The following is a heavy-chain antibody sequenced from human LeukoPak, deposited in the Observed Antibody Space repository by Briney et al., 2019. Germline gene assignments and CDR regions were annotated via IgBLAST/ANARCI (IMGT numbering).Heavy chain of an antibody. J-gene: IGHJ6*02. V-gene: IGHV3-30*18. Sequence: GGSLRLSCAASGFTFRSYSMNWVRQAPGKGLEWVAVISYDGSNKYYADSVKGRFTISRDNSKNTLYLQTNSLRAEDTAVYYCANTIGWLRFDFYYGMDVWGQGTTVTVSS. D-gene: IGHD5-12*01. CDR1: GFTFRSYS. CDR2: ISYDGSNK. CDR3: ANTIGWLRFDFYYGMDV.